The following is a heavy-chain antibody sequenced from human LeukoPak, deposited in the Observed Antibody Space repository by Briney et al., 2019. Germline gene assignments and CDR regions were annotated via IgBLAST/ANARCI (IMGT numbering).Heavy chain of an antibody. D-gene: IGHD3-22*01. Sequence: SQTLSLTCTVSGGSISSGGYYWSWIRQHPGKGLEWIGYIYYSGSTYYNPSLKSRVTISVDTSKNQFSLKLSSVTAADTAVYYCARGGYYYDSSGYYPKASDYWGQGTLVTVSS. J-gene: IGHJ4*02. CDR1: GGSISSGGYY. V-gene: IGHV4-31*03. CDR3: ARGGYYYDSSGYYPKASDY. CDR2: IYYSGST.